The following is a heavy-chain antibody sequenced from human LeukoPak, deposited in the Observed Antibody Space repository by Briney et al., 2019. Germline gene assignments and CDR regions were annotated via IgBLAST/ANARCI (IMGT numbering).Heavy chain of an antibody. V-gene: IGHV1-69*05. CDR2: IIPIFGTA. CDR3: ARAYCGGDCYPASFDY. D-gene: IGHD2-21*02. J-gene: IGHJ4*02. CDR1: GGTFSSYA. Sequence: SVKVSCKASGGTFSSYAISWVRQAPGQGLEWMGGIIPIFGTANYAQKFQGRVTITTDESTSTAYMELSSLRSEDTAVYYCARAYCGGDCYPASFDYWDQGTLVTVSS.